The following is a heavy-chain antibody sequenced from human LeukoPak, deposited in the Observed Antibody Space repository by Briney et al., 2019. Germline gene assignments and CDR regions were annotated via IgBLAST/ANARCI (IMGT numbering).Heavy chain of an antibody. CDR3: ARVQVTGTTGGEYFQH. J-gene: IGHJ1*01. CDR2: IHYSGST. Sequence: SETLSLTCTVSGGSISSSSYYWGWIRQPPGKGLEWIGSIHYSGSTYYNPSLKNRVTISVDTSKNQFSLKLSSVTAADTAVYYCARVQVTGTTGGEYFQHWGQGTLVTVSS. D-gene: IGHD1-7*01. V-gene: IGHV4-39*07. CDR1: GGSISSSSYY.